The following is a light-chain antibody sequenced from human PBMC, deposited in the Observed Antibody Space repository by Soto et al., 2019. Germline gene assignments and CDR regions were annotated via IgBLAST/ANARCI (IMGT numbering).Light chain of an antibody. CDR3: QQLNSYPLT. CDR1: QGISSY. J-gene: IGKJ4*01. Sequence: DIQLTQSPSFLSASVGDRVTITCRASQGISSYLAWYQQKPGKAPKLLIYAASTLQSGVPSRCSGSGSRTEFTLTISSLQPEDFASYYCQQLNSYPLTFGGGTKVEIK. V-gene: IGKV1-9*01. CDR2: AAS.